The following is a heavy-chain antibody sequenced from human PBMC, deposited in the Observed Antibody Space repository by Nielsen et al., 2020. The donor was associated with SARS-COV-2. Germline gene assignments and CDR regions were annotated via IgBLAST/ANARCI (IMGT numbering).Heavy chain of an antibody. Sequence: GESLKISCAASGFTFSSYSMNWVRQAPGKGLEWVSYISSSSSTIYYADSVKGRFTISRDNAKNSLYLQMNSLRAEDTAVYYCAKDKYQLLNYGMDVWGQGTTVTVSS. CDR1: GFTFSSYS. D-gene: IGHD2-2*01. CDR3: AKDKYQLLNYGMDV. CDR2: ISSSSSTI. V-gene: IGHV3-48*01. J-gene: IGHJ6*02.